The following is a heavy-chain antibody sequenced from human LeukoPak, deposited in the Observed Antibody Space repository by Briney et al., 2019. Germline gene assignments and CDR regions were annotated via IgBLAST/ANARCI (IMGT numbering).Heavy chain of an antibody. D-gene: IGHD5-24*01. CDR1: GDSISSYY. V-gene: IGHV4-59*01. CDR3: ARVVPDGCSDY. Sequence: PSETLSLTCTVSGDSISSYYWSWIRQPPGRGLEWIGYIYYSGSPTQYNPSLKSRVTISVDTSKNQFSLNLSSVTAADTAVYYCARVVPDGCSDYWGQGTLVTVSS. J-gene: IGHJ4*02. CDR2: IYYSGSPT.